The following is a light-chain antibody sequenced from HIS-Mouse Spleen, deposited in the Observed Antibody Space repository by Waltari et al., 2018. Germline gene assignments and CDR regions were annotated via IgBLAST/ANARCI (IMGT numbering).Light chain of an antibody. Sequence: SYELTQPPSVSVSPGQTARIPCSGAAFPKQYAYWYQQKPGQAPVLVIYKDSERPSGIPERFSGSSSGTTVTLTISGVQAEDEADYYCQSADSSGTCWVFGGGTKLTVL. CDR3: QSADSSGTCWV. J-gene: IGLJ3*02. CDR1: AFPKQY. V-gene: IGLV3-25*03. CDR2: KDS.